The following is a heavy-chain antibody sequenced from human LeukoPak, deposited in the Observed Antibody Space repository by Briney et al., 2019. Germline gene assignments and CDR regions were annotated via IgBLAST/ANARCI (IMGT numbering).Heavy chain of an antibody. Sequence: GESLKISCEGSGYSFPNYWIGWVRQMPGKGLKWMAIIYPADSDTRYSPSFQGQVTISADKSISTAYLQWSSLKASDTAMYYCARWSSDSRGYYYFLEFWGQGTLVTVSS. CDR2: IYPADSDT. CDR1: GYSFPNYW. D-gene: IGHD3-22*01. V-gene: IGHV5-51*01. J-gene: IGHJ4*02. CDR3: ARWSSDSRGYYYFLEF.